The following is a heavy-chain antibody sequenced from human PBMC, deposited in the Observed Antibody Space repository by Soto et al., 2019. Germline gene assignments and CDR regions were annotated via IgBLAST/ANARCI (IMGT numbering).Heavy chain of an antibody. CDR1: GYSFTSDW. D-gene: IGHD5-12*01. J-gene: IGHJ5*02. CDR3: ARQNREWLDNWFDP. Sequence: PVESVKISCNGSGYSFTSDWISWVRQMPGKGLEWMGRIDPSDSYTNYSPSFQGHVTISADKSISTAYLQWSSLKASDTAMYYCARQNREWLDNWFDPWGQGTLVTVSS. CDR2: IDPSDSYT. V-gene: IGHV5-10-1*01.